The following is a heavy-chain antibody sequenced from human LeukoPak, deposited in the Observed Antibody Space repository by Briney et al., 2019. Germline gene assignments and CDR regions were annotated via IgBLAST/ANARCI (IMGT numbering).Heavy chain of an antibody. CDR1: GDSISSYY. Sequence: SETLSLTCTVSGDSISSYYWSWIRQTPGKGLEWIGYIHTNGRTNYSPSLKSRVTMSVDSSKNQLSQMLSSVTAADTAVYYCTRRAPTSYGHYLDSWGQGTLVTVSS. CDR2: IHTNGRT. D-gene: IGHD3-10*01. J-gene: IGHJ4*02. CDR3: TRRAPTSYGHYLDS. V-gene: IGHV4-4*09.